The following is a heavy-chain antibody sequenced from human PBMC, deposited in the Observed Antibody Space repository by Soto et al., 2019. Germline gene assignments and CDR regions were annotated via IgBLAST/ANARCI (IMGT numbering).Heavy chain of an antibody. CDR2: IKQDGSAT. D-gene: IGHD3-3*01. Sequence: EVQLVESGGGLVQPGGSLRLSCAASGFTFSRYWMSWVRQAPGKGLEWVASIKQDGSATYFVDSVNGRFTISRDNAKNSVYLQMNSLRAEDTAVYYCARYYDFWSDLPYFANGGQGALVTVSS. CDR3: ARYYDFWSDLPYFAN. CDR1: GFTFSRYW. J-gene: IGHJ4*02. V-gene: IGHV3-7*01.